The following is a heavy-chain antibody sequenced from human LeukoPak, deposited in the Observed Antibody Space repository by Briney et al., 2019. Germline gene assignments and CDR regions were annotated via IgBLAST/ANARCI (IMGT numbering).Heavy chain of an antibody. CDR1: GFTFSSYS. J-gene: IGHJ5*02. Sequence: GGSLRLSCAASGFTFSSYSMNWVRQAPGKGLEWVSSISSSSSYIYYTDSVKGRFTISRDNAKNSLYLRMNSLRAEDTAVYYCAIGGDAYGSGKSNWFDPWGQGTLVTVSS. CDR2: ISSSSSYI. CDR3: AIGGDAYGSGKSNWFDP. D-gene: IGHD3-10*01. V-gene: IGHV3-21*01.